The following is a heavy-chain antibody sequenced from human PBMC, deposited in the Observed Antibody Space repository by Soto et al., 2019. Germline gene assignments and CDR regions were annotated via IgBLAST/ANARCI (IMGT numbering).Heavy chain of an antibody. Sequence: ASVKVSCKASGGTFSSYAISWVRQAPGQGLEWMGGIIPIFGTANYAQKFQGRVTITADESTSTAYMELSSLRSEDTAVYYCAANPGSTAMVHYYYYGMDVWGQGTTVTVSS. CDR1: GGTFSSYA. CDR3: AANPGSTAMVHYYYYGMDV. CDR2: IIPIFGTA. J-gene: IGHJ6*02. D-gene: IGHD5-18*01. V-gene: IGHV1-69*13.